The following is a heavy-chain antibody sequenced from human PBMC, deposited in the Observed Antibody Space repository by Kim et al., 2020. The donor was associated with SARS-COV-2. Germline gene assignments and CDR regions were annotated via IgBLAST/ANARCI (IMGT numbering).Heavy chain of an antibody. D-gene: IGHD3-10*01. Sequence: GWSLRLSCVASGFIIRTYWMTWVRQPPGKGLEWVGNIKEDGSEAYYADSVKGRFTISRDNAKNSLYLQMNSLRAEDTAVYYCIRDPGTYWGQGTLVIVSS. CDR2: IKEDGSEA. V-gene: IGHV3-7*01. CDR1: GFIIRTYW. CDR3: IRDPGTY. J-gene: IGHJ4*02.